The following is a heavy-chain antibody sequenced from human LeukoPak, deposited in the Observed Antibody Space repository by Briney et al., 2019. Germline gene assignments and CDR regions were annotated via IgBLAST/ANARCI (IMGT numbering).Heavy chain of an antibody. D-gene: IGHD3-22*01. Sequence: GASVKVSCKASGYTFISSGISWVREAPGQGLEWVGWISPYNGNTVYAQKFQGRVTMTTDTSTSTAYMEVRSLRSDDTAVYYCAKCRPYSIGPGTYWFDPWGQGTLVTVSS. V-gene: IGHV1-18*01. J-gene: IGHJ5*02. CDR1: GYTFISSG. CDR3: AKCRPYSIGPGTYWFDP. CDR2: ISPYNGNT.